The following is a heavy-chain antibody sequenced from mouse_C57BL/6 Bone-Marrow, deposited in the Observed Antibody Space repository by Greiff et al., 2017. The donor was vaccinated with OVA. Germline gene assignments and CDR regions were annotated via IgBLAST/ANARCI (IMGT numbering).Heavy chain of an antibody. D-gene: IGHD1-1*01. CDR3: ARERYGSPRNWYFDV. Sequence: QVQLQQPGAELVRPGSSVKLSCKASGYTFTSYWMDWVKQRPGQGLEWIGNIYPSDSETHYNQKFKDKATLTVDKSSSTAYMQLSSLTSEDSAVYYCARERYGSPRNWYFDVWGTGTTVTVSS. V-gene: IGHV1-61*01. CDR1: GYTFTSYW. J-gene: IGHJ1*03. CDR2: IYPSDSET.